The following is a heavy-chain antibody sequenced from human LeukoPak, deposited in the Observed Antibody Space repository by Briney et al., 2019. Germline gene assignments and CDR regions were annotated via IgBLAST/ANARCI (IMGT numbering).Heavy chain of an antibody. CDR2: VHLNGAT. CDR1: GGSITTTNW. V-gene: IGHV4-4*02. J-gene: IGHJ4*02. D-gene: IGHD1-26*01. Sequence: PSETLSLTRAVSGGSITTTNWWSWVRQPPGKGLEWIGEVHLNGATNYNPSLESRFSMSIDKSYNHLSLEVTSVTAADTAMYYCTRESGAFSPFGFWGQGTLVTVSS. CDR3: TRESGAFSPFGF.